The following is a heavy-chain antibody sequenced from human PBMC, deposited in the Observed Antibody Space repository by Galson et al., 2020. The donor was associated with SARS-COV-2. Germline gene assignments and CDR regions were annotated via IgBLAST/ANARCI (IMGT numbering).Heavy chain of an antibody. CDR2: ISYDGSNK. CDR1: GFTFSSYG. CDR3: ATQIWFGEAFDI. J-gene: IGHJ3*02. Sequence: PGGSLRLSCAASGFTFSSYGMHWVRQAPGKGLEWVAVISYDGSNKYYADSVKGRFTISRDNSKNTLYLQMNSLRAEDTAVYYCATQIWFGEAFDIWGQGTMVTVSS. D-gene: IGHD3-10*01. V-gene: IGHV3-30*03.